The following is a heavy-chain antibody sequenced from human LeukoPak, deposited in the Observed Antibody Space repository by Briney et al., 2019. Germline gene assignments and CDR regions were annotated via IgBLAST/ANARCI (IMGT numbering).Heavy chain of an antibody. CDR3: AREYVGSSWTGGYFDY. J-gene: IGHJ4*02. Sequence: NSSETLSLTCTVSGGSISSGSYYWSWIRQPAGKGLEWIGRIYTSGSTNYNPSLKSRVTISVDTSKNQFSLKLSSVTAADTAVYYCAREYVGSSWTGGYFDYWGQGTLVTVSS. D-gene: IGHD6-13*01. CDR1: GGSISSGSYY. CDR2: IYTSGST. V-gene: IGHV4-61*02.